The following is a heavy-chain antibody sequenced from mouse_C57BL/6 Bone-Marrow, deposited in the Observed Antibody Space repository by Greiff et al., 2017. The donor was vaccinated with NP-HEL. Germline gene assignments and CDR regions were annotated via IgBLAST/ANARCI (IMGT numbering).Heavy chain of an antibody. Sequence: QVQLQQPGAELVMPGSSLPLSLNPSGYTFTSYWMHWVKQRPGQGLEWIGEIDPSDSYTNYNQKFHGKSTLTVVQSSSTAYKQLSSLTSEDSAVYYCARLDRRCYAIDYWGQGTSVTVSS. CDR2: IDPSDSYT. CDR1: GYTFTSYW. CDR3: ARLDRRCYAIDY. V-gene: IGHV1-69*01. J-gene: IGHJ4*01.